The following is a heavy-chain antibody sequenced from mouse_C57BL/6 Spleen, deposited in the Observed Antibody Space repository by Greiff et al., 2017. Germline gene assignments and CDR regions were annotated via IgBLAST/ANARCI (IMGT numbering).Heavy chain of an antibody. CDR3: ARDDWAYYFDY. J-gene: IGHJ2*01. CDR1: GYAFTNYL. D-gene: IGHD4-1*01. CDR2: INPGSGGT. V-gene: IGHV1-54*01. Sequence: QVQLQQSGAELVRPGTSVKVSCKASGYAFTNYLIEWVKQRPGQGLEWIGVINPGSGGTNYNEKFKGKATLTADKSSSTAYMQLSSLTSEDSAFYFCARDDWAYYFDYWGQGTTLTVSS.